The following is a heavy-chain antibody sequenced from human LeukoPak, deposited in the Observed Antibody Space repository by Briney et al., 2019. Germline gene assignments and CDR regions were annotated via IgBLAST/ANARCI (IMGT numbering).Heavy chain of an antibody. CDR2: ISSSSSTI. Sequence: GGSLRLSCAASGFTFSSYSMNWVRQAPGKGLEWVSYISSSSSTIYYADSVKGRFTISRDNAKNSLYLQMNSLRAEDTAVYYCARDLVVVAATGAYWGEGTLVTVSS. CDR3: ARDLVVVAATGAY. D-gene: IGHD2-15*01. J-gene: IGHJ4*02. V-gene: IGHV3-48*04. CDR1: GFTFSSYS.